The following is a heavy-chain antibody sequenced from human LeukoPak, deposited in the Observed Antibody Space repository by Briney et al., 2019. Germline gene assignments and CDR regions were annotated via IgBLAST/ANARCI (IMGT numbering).Heavy chain of an antibody. J-gene: IGHJ4*02. V-gene: IGHV4-30-2*01. CDR1: GGPLSSGGYS. CDR3: ARGDDILTGYQN. D-gene: IGHD3-9*01. CDR2: IYHSGST. Sequence: SQTLSLTCAVSGGPLSSGGYSWSWIRQPPGTGLEWIGYIYHSGSTYYNPSLKSRVTISVDRSKNQFSLKLSSVTAADTAVYYCARGDDILTGYQNWGQGTLVTVSS.